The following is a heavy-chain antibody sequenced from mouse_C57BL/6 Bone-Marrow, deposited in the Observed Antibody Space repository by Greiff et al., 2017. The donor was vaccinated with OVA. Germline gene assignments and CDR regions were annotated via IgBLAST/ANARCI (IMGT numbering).Heavy chain of an antibody. CDR3: ARHATTDFDY. D-gene: IGHD2-12*01. CDR1: GFTFSSYG. Sequence: EVQLQESGGDLVKPGGSLKLSCAASGFTFSSYGMSWVRQTPDKRLEWVATISSGGSYTYYPDSVKGRFTFSRDNAKNTLYLQLSRLKSEDTAMYYCARHATTDFDYWGQGTTLTVSS. CDR2: ISSGGSYT. J-gene: IGHJ2*01. V-gene: IGHV5-6*01.